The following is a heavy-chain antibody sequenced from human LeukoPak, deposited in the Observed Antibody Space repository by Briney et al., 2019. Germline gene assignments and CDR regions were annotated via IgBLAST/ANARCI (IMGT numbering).Heavy chain of an antibody. CDR2: IYYSGST. Sequence: PSETLSLTCTVSGGSISSYYWSWIRQPPGKGLEWIGYIYYSGSTNYNPSLKSRVTISVDTSKNQFSLKLSSVTAADTAVYYCARHDDYNYRDWFDPWGQGTLVTVSS. D-gene: IGHD5-24*01. CDR1: GGSISSYY. CDR3: ARHDDYNYRDWFDP. V-gene: IGHV4-59*08. J-gene: IGHJ5*02.